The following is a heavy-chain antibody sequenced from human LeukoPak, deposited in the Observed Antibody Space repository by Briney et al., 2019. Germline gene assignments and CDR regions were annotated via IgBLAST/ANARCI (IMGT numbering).Heavy chain of an antibody. CDR1: GYTFSGQW. J-gene: IGHJ5*02. D-gene: IGHD3-22*01. CDR2: IHPSDSDT. V-gene: IGHV5-51*01. CDR3: ARFPWYYDSSGYYIQEMGFDP. Sequence: GESLKISCKASGYTFSGQWIGWVRQVPGKGLEWVGKIHPSDSDTKYSPSFEGQVTISVDTSIRVVYLQWGSLKASDTAIYYCARFPWYYDSSGYYIQEMGFDPWGQGTLVTVSS.